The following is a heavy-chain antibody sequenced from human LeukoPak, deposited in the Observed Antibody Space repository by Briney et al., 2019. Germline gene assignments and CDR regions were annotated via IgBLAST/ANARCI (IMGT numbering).Heavy chain of an antibody. Sequence: GGSLRLSCAASGFTFSNYALHWVRQAPGKGLEWVAVISYDDTNKYYVDSVKGRFTISRDNSKNTVYLQMNSLRAGDTAVYYCASLYYGGNNFDYWGQGTLVTVSS. D-gene: IGHD4-23*01. J-gene: IGHJ4*02. CDR1: GFTFSNYA. CDR3: ASLYYGGNNFDY. V-gene: IGHV3-30*14. CDR2: ISYDDTNK.